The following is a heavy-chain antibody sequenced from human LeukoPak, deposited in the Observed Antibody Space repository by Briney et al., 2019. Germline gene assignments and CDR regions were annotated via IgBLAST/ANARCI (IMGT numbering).Heavy chain of an antibody. CDR1: GGSFSGYY. J-gene: IGHJ6*03. V-gene: IGHV4-34*01. D-gene: IGHD6-19*01. Sequence: SETLSLTCAVYGGSFSGYYWSWIRQPPGKGLEWIGEINHSGSTNYNPSLKSRVTISVDTSKNQFSLKLSSVTAADTAVYYCARDKVPSGWEKGGYYYYYMDVWGKGTTVTISS. CDR3: ARDKVPSGWEKGGYYYYYMDV. CDR2: INHSGST.